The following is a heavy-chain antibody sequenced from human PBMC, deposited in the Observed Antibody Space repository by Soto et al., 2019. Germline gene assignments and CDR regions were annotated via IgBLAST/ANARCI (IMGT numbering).Heavy chain of an antibody. V-gene: IGHV4-39*07. CDR3: ATGRSDSGWYEEHL. Sequence: SETLSLTCTVSNDSIRSGSYYWAWIRHPPGRGLEWMGSLSYLGTTDYNPSLKSRVTISKDASKNQFSLKLTSVTAADTAVYYCATGRSDSGWYEEHLWGRGTQLIVS. CDR1: NDSIRSGSYY. J-gene: IGHJ5*02. CDR2: LSYLGTT. D-gene: IGHD6-19*01.